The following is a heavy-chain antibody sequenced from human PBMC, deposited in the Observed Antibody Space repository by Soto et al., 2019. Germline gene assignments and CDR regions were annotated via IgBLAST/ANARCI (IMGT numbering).Heavy chain of an antibody. Sequence: YGPTLVNPTETLTLTCTVSGFSLSNARMGVSWIRQPPGKALEWLAHIFSNDEKSYSTSLKSRLTISKDTSKSQVVLTMTNMDPVDTATYYCARIVTAVAGTTWFDPWGQGTLVTV. V-gene: IGHV2-26*01. CDR2: IFSNDEK. D-gene: IGHD6-19*01. J-gene: IGHJ5*02. CDR1: GFSLSNARMG. CDR3: ARIVTAVAGTTWFDP.